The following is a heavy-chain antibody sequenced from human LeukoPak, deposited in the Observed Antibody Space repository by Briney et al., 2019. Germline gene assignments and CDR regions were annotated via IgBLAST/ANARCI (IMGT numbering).Heavy chain of an antibody. D-gene: IGHD4-11*01. V-gene: IGHV4-59*08. J-gene: IGHJ4*02. CDR1: GVSITSNY. CDR2: GYVHHSGGT. CDR3: ARGTVTPSYFDY. Sequence: PSETLSLTCTVSGVSITSNYWSWIRQSPGKGLEWIGYGYVHHSGGTNCNPSLKSRVTISLDSSKNLFSLKLTSVTAADTAVYYCARGTVTPSYFDYWGQGTLFTVSS.